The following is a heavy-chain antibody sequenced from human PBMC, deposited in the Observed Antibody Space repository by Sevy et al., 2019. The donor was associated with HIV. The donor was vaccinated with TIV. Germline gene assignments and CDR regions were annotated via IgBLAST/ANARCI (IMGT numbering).Heavy chain of an antibody. CDR2: ISYDGSNK. J-gene: IGHJ6*02. D-gene: IGHD2-2*01. Sequence: GGSLRLSCAASGFTFSSYGMHWVRQAPGKGLEWVAVISYDGSNKYYADSVKGRFTISRDNSKNTLYLQMNSLRAEDTAVYYCAKDLGVVVSAAMGYYYYYGMDVWGQGTTVTVSS. CDR3: AKDLGVVVSAAMGYYYYYGMDV. CDR1: GFTFSSYG. V-gene: IGHV3-30*18.